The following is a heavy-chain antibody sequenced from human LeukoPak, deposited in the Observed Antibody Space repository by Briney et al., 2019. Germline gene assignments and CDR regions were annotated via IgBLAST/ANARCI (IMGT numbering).Heavy chain of an antibody. CDR2: INPNSGGT. Sequence: ASVKVSCKASGYTFTSYGISWVRQAPGQGLEWMGWINPNSGGTNYAQKFQGRVTMTEDTSTDTAYMELSSLRSEDTAVYYCATSNGCSGRAFDIWGQGTMVTVSS. CDR3: ATSNGCSGRAFDI. D-gene: IGHD6-25*01. J-gene: IGHJ3*02. CDR1: GYTFTSYG. V-gene: IGHV1-18*01.